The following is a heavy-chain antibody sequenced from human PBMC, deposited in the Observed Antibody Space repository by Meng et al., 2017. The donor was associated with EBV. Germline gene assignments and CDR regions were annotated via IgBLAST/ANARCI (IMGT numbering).Heavy chain of an antibody. D-gene: IGHD4-11*01. V-gene: IGHV4-61*01. CDR2: IYYTGST. Sequence: GGSVNNESYYWGWIRQPPGKGLECIGYIYYTGSTNYNSSLKRRVTISLDKSKNQFSLKLTSLTAADTAIYYCARGDYTNYPRWFDPWGQGTMVTVSS. CDR3: ARGDYTNYPRWFDP. CDR1: GGSVNNESYY. J-gene: IGHJ5*02.